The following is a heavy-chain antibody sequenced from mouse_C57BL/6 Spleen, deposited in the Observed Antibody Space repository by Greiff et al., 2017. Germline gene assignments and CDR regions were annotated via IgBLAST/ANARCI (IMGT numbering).Heavy chain of an antibody. D-gene: IGHD2-1*01. CDR3: ARGRGNYDWFAY. V-gene: IGHV1-55*01. CDR2: IYPGSGST. J-gene: IGHJ3*01. CDR1: GYTFTSYW. Sequence: QVQLQQPGAELVKPGASVKMSCKASGYTFTSYWITWVKQRPGQGLEWIGDIYPGSGSTNYNEKFKSKATLTVDTSSSTAYMQLSSLTSEDSAVYYCARGRGNYDWFAYWGQGTLVTVSA.